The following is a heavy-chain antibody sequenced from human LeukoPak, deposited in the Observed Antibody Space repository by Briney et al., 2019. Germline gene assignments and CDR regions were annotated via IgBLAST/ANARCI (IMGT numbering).Heavy chain of an antibody. CDR1: GGSVSSGSFY. Sequence: SETLSLTCTVSGGSVSSGSFYWSWIRQPPGKGLQWIGYIYYSWSTNYNPSLKSRVNMSLDMSKNQFSLKMSSVTAADTAVYYCAKVDWSYWYFDLWGRGTLVTVSS. CDR3: AKVDWSYWYFDL. CDR2: IYYSWST. V-gene: IGHV4-61*01. D-gene: IGHD3-9*01. J-gene: IGHJ2*01.